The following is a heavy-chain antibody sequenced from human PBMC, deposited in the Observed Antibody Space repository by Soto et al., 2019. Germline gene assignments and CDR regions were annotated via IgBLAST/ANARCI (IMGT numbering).Heavy chain of an antibody. J-gene: IGHJ4*02. CDR2: IWYDGSNK. Sequence: QVQLVESGGGVVQPGRSLRLSCAASGFTFSSYGMHWVRQAPGKGLEWVAVIWYDGSNKYYADSVKCRFTISRDNSKNTLYLQMNSLRAEDTAVYYCARDGRGIDYWGQGTLVTVSS. D-gene: IGHD3-10*01. CDR1: GFTFSSYG. V-gene: IGHV3-33*01. CDR3: ARDGRGIDY.